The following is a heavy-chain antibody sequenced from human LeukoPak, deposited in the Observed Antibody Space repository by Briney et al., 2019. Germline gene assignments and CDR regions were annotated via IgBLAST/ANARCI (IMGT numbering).Heavy chain of an antibody. D-gene: IGHD2/OR15-2a*01. CDR2: INTDGTNT. CDR3: ARDFLHLGG. CDR1: GFTFSSYW. V-gene: IGHV3-74*01. Sequence: GGFLRLSCAASGFTFSSYWMHWVRQAPGKGLVWVSRINTDGTNTNYADSVKGRFTISRDNTKNTLYLQMSSLRAEDTAVYYCARDFLHLGGWGQGTTVTVSS. J-gene: IGHJ3*01.